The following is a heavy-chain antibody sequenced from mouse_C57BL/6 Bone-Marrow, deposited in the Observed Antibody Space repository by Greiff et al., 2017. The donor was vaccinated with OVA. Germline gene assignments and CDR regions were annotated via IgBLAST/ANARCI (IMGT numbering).Heavy chain of an antibody. CDR2: IDPATANT. D-gene: IGHD1-1*01. CDR1: GFNIKNTY. V-gene: IGHV14-3*01. CDR3: ARGNFGSSVYAMDY. Sequence: VQLQQSVAELVRPGASVKLSCTASGFNIKNTYMHWVKQRPDPGLEWIGMIDPATANTKYAPKFQGKATMTADTSANTAYLQLSSLSAEDTAVYCGARGNFGSSVYAMDYWGQGTSVTVSS. J-gene: IGHJ4*01.